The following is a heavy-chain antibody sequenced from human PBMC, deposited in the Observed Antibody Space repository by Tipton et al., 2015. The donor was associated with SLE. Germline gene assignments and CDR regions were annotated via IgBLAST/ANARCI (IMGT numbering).Heavy chain of an antibody. CDR3: AKGGHWAFHI. V-gene: IGHV3-7*01. CDR1: GFAFSSYE. J-gene: IGHJ3*02. CDR2: IKQDGSEK. Sequence: VQSGGSLRLSCAASGFAFSSYEMNWVRQAPGKGLEWVANIKQDGSEKYYVDSVKGRFTISRDNAKNSLHLQMNSLRVEDTAIYFCAKGGHWAFHIGGQGTMVTVPS.